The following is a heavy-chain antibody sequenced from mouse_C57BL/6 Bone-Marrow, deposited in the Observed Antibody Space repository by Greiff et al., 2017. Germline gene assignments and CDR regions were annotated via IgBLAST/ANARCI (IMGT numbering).Heavy chain of an antibody. J-gene: IGHJ1*03. D-gene: IGHD2-3*01. Sequence: QVQLQQPGAELVKPGASVKLSCKASGYTFTSYWMQWVKQRPEQGLEWIGEIDPSDSYTNYNQKFKGKATLTVDTSSSTAYMQLSSLTSEDSAVYYCARDGYYWYFDVWGTGTTVTVSS. CDR1: GYTFTSYW. CDR2: IDPSDSYT. V-gene: IGHV1-50*01. CDR3: ARDGYYWYFDV.